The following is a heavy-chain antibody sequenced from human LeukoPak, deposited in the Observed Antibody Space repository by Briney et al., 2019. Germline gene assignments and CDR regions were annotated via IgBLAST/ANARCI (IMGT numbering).Heavy chain of an antibody. D-gene: IGHD3-9*01. CDR1: GGTFGSYA. CDR2: IIPIFGTA. V-gene: IGHV1-69*13. CDR3: ARSSRDYDILTGYHLDY. J-gene: IGHJ4*02. Sequence: SVKVSCKASGGTFGSYAVSWVRQAPGQGLEWMGGIIPIFGTANYAQKFQGRVTITADESTSTAYMELSSLRSEDTAVYYCARSSRDYDILTGYHLDYWGQGTLVTVSS.